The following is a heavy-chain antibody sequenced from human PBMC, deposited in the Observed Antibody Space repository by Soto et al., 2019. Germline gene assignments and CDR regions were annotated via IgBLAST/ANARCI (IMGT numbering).Heavy chain of an antibody. D-gene: IGHD2-21*01. CDR2: NSSSSSYI. V-gene: IGHV3-21*01. CDR1: GFTFSSYS. Sequence: PGGSLRLSCAASGFTFSSYSMNWVRQAPGKGLEWVSSNSSSSSYIYYADSVKGRFTISRDNAKNSLYLQMNSLRAEDTAVYYCARDLSVVIGIFDYWGQGTLVTVSS. CDR3: ARDLSVVIGIFDY. J-gene: IGHJ4*02.